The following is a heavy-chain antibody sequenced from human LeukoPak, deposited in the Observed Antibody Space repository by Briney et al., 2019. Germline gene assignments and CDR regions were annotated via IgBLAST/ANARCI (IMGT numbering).Heavy chain of an antibody. V-gene: IGHV1-8*01. D-gene: IGHD5-12*01. CDR2: MDPKSGNT. CDR3: ARGVRRAAYSGYENYYYYYMDV. CDR1: GYTITSYD. Sequence: ASVKASCKASGYTITSYDINWVRQASGQGLEWMGRMDPKSGNTGYAQKLQGRLTMTRNTSISTAYMELSSLSSEDTAVYYCARGVRRAAYSGYENYYYYYMDVWGKGTTVTVSS. J-gene: IGHJ6*03.